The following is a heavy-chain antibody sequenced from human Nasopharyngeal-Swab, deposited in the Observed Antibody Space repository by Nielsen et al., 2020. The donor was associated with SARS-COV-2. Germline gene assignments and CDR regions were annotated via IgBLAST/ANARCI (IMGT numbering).Heavy chain of an antibody. CDR2: IYSGGST. J-gene: IGHJ4*02. V-gene: IGHV3-53*01. D-gene: IGHD6-6*01. CDR3: ARGISSSSY. Sequence: VRQMPGKGLEWVSVIYSGGSTYYADSVKGRFTISRDNSKNTLYLQMNSLRAEDTAVYYCARGISSSSYWGQGTLVTVSS.